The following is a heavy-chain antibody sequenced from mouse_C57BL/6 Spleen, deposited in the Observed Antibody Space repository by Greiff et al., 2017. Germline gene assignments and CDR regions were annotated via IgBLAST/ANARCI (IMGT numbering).Heavy chain of an antibody. Sequence: EVQLVESGPVLVKPGASVKMSCKASGYTFTDYYMNWVKQSHGKSLEWIGVINPYNGGTSYNQKFKGKATLTVDKSSSTAYMELNSLTSEDSAVYYCARKLGENYWGQGTTLTVSS. CDR2: INPYNGGT. J-gene: IGHJ2*01. V-gene: IGHV1-19*01. D-gene: IGHD4-1*01. CDR3: ARKLGENY. CDR1: GYTFTDYY.